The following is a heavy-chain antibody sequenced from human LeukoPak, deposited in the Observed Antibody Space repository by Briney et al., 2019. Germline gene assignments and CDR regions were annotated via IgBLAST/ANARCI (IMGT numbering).Heavy chain of an antibody. Sequence: SETLSLTCTVSGGSISSGGYYWSWIRQPPGKGLEWIGYIYHSGSTYYNPSLKSRVTISVDRSKNQFSLKLSSVTAADTAVYYCARGSRGDKQHHGRCWFDPWGQGTLVTVSS. CDR3: ARGSRGDKQHHGRCWFDP. D-gene: IGHD6-13*01. CDR2: IYHSGST. V-gene: IGHV4-30-2*01. J-gene: IGHJ5*02. CDR1: GGSISSGGYY.